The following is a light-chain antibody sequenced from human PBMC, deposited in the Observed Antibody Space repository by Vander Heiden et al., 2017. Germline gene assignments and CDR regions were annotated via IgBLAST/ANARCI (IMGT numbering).Light chain of an antibody. CDR2: EVS. Sequence: QSALTQPASVSGSPGQSITISCTGTSSDVGGYNYVSWYQQHPGKAPKRMIYEVSNRPSGVSNRFSGSKSGNTASLTISGLQAEDEADYYCSSYTSSSTPCVFGTGTKVTVL. V-gene: IGLV2-14*01. J-gene: IGLJ1*01. CDR3: SSYTSSSTPCV. CDR1: SSDVGGYNY.